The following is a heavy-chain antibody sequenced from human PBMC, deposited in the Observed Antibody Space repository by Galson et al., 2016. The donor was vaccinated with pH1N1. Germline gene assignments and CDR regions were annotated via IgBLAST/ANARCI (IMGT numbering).Heavy chain of an antibody. D-gene: IGHD3-22*01. CDR2: ISGSGDST. Sequence: SLRLSCAVSGFTFSSYAMTWVCHTPGKGLEWVSSISGSGDSTYYADSVKGRFTISRDNSKNTLYLQMNSLRAEDTAIYYCAKEMTVKTSENFDYWGQGTLVTVSS. CDR3: AKEMTVKTSENFDY. J-gene: IGHJ4*02. CDR1: GFTFSSYA. V-gene: IGHV3-23*01.